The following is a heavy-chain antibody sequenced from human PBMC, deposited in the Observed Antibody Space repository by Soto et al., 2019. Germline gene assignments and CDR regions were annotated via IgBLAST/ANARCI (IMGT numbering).Heavy chain of an antibody. CDR2: IFYTGST. CDR3: ARYIAASGTYYLDF. J-gene: IGHJ4*02. CDR1: GGSISSYY. Sequence: SETLSLTCTVSGGSISSYYWSWIRQPPGKGLEWIGDIFYTGSTNYNPSLKSRVIISVDTSKNQFSLRLSSVTAADTAVYYCARYIAASGTYYLDFWGQGTLVTVSS. V-gene: IGHV4-59*12. D-gene: IGHD6-13*01.